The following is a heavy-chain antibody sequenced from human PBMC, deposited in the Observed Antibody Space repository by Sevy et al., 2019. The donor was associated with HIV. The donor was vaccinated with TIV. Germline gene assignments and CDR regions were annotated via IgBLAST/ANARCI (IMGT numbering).Heavy chain of an antibody. V-gene: IGHV3-30*18. CDR3: ANSRGRYEGSSWLYYYYLMDV. CDR2: ISNDGSDK. CDR1: GFTFSRYG. D-gene: IGHD6-13*01. J-gene: IGHJ6*02. Sequence: GGSLRRSCAAAGFTFSRYGMHWARQAPGKGLEWVAVISNDGSDKEYADSVKGRFTVSRDNSKDTVYLQMNSLRPEDTAVYYCANSRGRYEGSSWLYYYYLMDVWGQGTTVTFSS.